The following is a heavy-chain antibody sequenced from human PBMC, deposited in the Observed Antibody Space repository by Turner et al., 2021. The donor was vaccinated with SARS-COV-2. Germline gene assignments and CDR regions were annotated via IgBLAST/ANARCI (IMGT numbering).Heavy chain of an antibody. CDR2: INHSGST. CDR1: GGSFSGYY. Sequence: QVQLQQWGAGLLKPSETLSLTCAVYGGSFSGYYWSWIRQPPGKGLEWIGEINHSGSTNYNPSLKSRVTISVDTSKNQFSLKLTSVTAADTAVYYCARHSPELRGDFFDYWGQGTLVTVSS. J-gene: IGHJ4*02. CDR3: ARHSPELRGDFFDY. D-gene: IGHD1-26*01. V-gene: IGHV4-34*01.